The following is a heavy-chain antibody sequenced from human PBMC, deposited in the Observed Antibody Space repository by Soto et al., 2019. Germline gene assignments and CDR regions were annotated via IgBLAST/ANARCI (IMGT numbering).Heavy chain of an antibody. CDR1: GGSFSGYY. CDR3: ARGCSTYYDFWSGPKPYNWFDP. CDR2: INHSVST. V-gene: IGHV4-34*01. D-gene: IGHD3-3*01. J-gene: IGHJ5*02. Sequence: SETLSLTCAVYGGSFSGYYWSWIRQPPGKGLEWIGEINHSVSTNYNPSLKSRVTISVDTSKNQFSLKLSSVTAADTAVYYCARGCSTYYDFWSGPKPYNWFDPWGQGTLVTVSS.